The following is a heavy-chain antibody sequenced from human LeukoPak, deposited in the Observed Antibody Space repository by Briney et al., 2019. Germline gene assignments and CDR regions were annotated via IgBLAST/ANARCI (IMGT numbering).Heavy chain of an antibody. D-gene: IGHD3-3*01. CDR1: GGSISSYY. J-gene: IGHJ6*03. Sequence: SETLSLTCTVSGGSISSYYWSWIRQPAGKGLEWIGRIYTSGSSNYNPSLKSRVTMSVDTSKNQFSLKLSSVSAADTGVYYCARDGSGYDFWSGYYSYYYYYMDVWGKGTTVTVSS. V-gene: IGHV4-4*07. CDR2: IYTSGSS. CDR3: ARDGSGYDFWSGYYSYYYYYMDV.